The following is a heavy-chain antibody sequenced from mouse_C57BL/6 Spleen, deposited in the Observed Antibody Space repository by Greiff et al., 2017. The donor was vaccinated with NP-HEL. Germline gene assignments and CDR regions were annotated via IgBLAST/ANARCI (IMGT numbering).Heavy chain of an antibody. CDR1: GYTFTSYT. CDR3: ARSDYGSSLDY. Sequence: VQLQQSGAELARPGASVKMSCKASGYTFTSYTMHWVKQRPGQGLEWIGYINPSSGYTKYNQKFKDKATLTADKSSSTAYMQLSSLTSEDSAVYYCARSDYGSSLDYWGQGTTLTVSS. V-gene: IGHV1-4*01. D-gene: IGHD1-1*01. J-gene: IGHJ2*01. CDR2: INPSSGYT.